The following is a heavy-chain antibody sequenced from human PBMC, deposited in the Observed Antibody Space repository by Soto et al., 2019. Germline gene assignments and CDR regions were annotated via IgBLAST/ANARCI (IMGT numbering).Heavy chain of an antibody. V-gene: IGHV3-48*02. CDR3: AKVPPLNIGWPYSFFS. CDR2: ISPRGDKI. CDR1: GFSLANFP. J-gene: IGHJ4*02. D-gene: IGHD6-19*01. Sequence: GGSLRISCVGSGFSLANFPMNWVRQTPGKGLEWISYISPRGDKIYYTESVKGRFTISRDNARNSLYLQMNSLRDEDAALYYCAKVPPLNIGWPYSFFSCGQGVPGSGAS.